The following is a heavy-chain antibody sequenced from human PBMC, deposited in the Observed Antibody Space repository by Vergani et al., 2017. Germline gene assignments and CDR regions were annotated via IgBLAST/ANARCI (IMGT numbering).Heavy chain of an antibody. Sequence: EVQLLESGGGLVQPGGSLRLSCAASGFTFSFYAMSWVRQAPGRGLEWVSTISGSGGRTSYTDSVKGRFTISRDDSKHALYLQLNSLRAEDTAIYYCARVEVGTWELLDYWGQGTLVTVSS. CDR1: GFTFSFYA. D-gene: IGHD1-26*01. CDR3: ARVEVGTWELLDY. V-gene: IGHV3-23*01. CDR2: ISGSGGRT. J-gene: IGHJ4*02.